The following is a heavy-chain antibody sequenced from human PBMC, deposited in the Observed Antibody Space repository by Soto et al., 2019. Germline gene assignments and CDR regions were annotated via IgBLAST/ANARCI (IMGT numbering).Heavy chain of an antibody. D-gene: IGHD6-13*01. CDR3: ARYRRAAAGTQPICFDY. J-gene: IGHJ4*02. CDR1: GGSISSSSYY. CDR2: IYYSGST. Sequence: SETLSLTCTVSGGSISSSSYYWGWIRQPPGKGLEWIGSIYYSGSTYYNPSLKSRVTISVDTSKNQFSLKLSSVTAADTAVYYCARYRRAAAGTQPICFDYWGQGTLVTVSS. V-gene: IGHV4-39*01.